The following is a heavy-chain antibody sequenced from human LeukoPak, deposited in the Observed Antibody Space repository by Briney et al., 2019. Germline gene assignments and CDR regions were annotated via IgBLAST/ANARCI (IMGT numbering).Heavy chain of an antibody. V-gene: IGHV3-33*06. D-gene: IGHD2-2*01. CDR2: ICSDGSKM. CDR3: AKGGSSSSCSGSSCYYMDV. Sequence: GRSLRLSCAASGFTFNTYGLHWVRQAPGKGVVWVAVICSDGSKMYYADSVKGRFTISKDNSKNTLYLQLNSLRAEDTAVYYCAKGGSSSSCSGSSCYYMDVWGKGTTVTVSS. J-gene: IGHJ6*03. CDR1: GFTFNTYG.